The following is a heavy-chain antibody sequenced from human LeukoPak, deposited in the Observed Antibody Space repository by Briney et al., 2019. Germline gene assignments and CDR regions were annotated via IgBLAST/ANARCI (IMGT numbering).Heavy chain of an antibody. CDR1: GFTFSSYR. D-gene: IGHD1-26*01. CDR3: ARASLYSGSQNFDY. J-gene: IGHJ4*02. V-gene: IGHV3-48*01. Sequence: PGGSLRLFCAASGFTFSSYRMSWVRQAPGKGLEWVSYISSSSSTIYYADSVKGRFTISRDSAKNSLYLQMNSLRAEDTAVYYCARASLYSGSQNFDYWGQGTLVTVSS. CDR2: ISSSSSTI.